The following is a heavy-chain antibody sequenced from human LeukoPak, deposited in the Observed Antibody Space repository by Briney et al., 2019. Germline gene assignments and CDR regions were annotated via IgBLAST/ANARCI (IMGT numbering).Heavy chain of an antibody. Sequence: ASVNVSCKASGYTFTSYGISWVRQAPGQGLEWMGWISAYNGDTNYAQKLQGRVTMTTDTSTSTAYMELRSLRSDDTAVYYCARDPCGGDCYGTYFDYWGQGTLVTGSS. D-gene: IGHD2-21*02. V-gene: IGHV1-18*01. CDR1: GYTFTSYG. CDR3: ARDPCGGDCYGTYFDY. J-gene: IGHJ4*02. CDR2: ISAYNGDT.